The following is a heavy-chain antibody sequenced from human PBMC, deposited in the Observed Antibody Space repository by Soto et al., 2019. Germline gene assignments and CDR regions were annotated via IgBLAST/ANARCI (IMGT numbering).Heavy chain of an antibody. Sequence: PSETLSLTCTVSGGSMSSYYWTWLRQSPGRGLEWIGYISYSGSTYYNPSLKSRVTISADTSKNQFSLRMNSMIAADTAVYYCARADPDASGGYWGQGTLVTVSS. V-gene: IGHV4-59*01. CDR3: ARADPDASGGY. CDR1: GGSMSSYY. D-gene: IGHD1-1*01. J-gene: IGHJ4*02. CDR2: ISYSGST.